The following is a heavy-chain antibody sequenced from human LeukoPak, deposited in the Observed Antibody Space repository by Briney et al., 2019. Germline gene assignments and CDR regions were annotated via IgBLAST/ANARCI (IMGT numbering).Heavy chain of an antibody. Sequence: SETLSLTCAVYGGSFSGYYWSWIRQPPGKGLEWLGEINHSGSTNYNPSLKSRVTISVDTSKNQFSLKLSSVTAADTAVYYCARGTLTVTTSFDYWGQGTLVTVSS. V-gene: IGHV4-34*01. J-gene: IGHJ4*02. CDR3: ARGTLTVTTSFDY. CDR1: GGSFSGYY. CDR2: INHSGST. D-gene: IGHD4-17*01.